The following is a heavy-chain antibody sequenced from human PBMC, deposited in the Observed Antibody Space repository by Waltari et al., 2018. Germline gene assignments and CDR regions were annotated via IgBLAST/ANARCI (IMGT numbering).Heavy chain of an antibody. J-gene: IGHJ4*02. CDR1: GYTCTLPW. D-gene: IGHD3-22*01. CDR3: ARRNSSGAYGHSHPFDL. V-gene: IGHV5-51*03. CDR2: IYPGDSDL. Sequence: EVQLVQSGAEVKKPGESLKISCQASGYTCTLPWIVWVRQTPGKGLEWMGIIYPGDSDLRYSPSFQGQVSISADKSMKTAYLQWSSLKASDSGMYYCARRNSSGAYGHSHPFDLWGQGTRVTVSS.